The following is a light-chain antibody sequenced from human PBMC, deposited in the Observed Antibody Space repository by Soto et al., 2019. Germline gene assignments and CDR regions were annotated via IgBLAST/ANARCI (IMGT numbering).Light chain of an antibody. Sequence: EIVLTQSPGTRAFSPGERATLSGSASQSVPTSYFAWYQQKPGQAPRLLIFGASSRATGIPARFNGSESGTDFTLNIRRLEPEDFAFYYSLHYVTTPLTFGGGTKVEI. V-gene: IGKV3-20*01. CDR1: QSVPTSY. J-gene: IGKJ4*01. CDR3: LHYVTTPLT. CDR2: GAS.